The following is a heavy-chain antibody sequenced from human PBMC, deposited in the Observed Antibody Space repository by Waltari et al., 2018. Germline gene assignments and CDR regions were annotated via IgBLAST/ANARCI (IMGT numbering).Heavy chain of an antibody. Sequence: QVHLQQWGAGLLKPSETLSLTCAVYGGSFSGYYWSWIRQPPGKGREWIGEINHSGSTNYNPSLKSRVTISVDTSKNQFSLKLSSVTAADTAVYYCARGGPRITIFGVVMLAGIDYWGQGTLVTVSS. CDR1: GGSFSGYY. J-gene: IGHJ4*02. CDR2: INHSGST. CDR3: ARGGPRITIFGVVMLAGIDY. V-gene: IGHV4-34*01. D-gene: IGHD3-3*01.